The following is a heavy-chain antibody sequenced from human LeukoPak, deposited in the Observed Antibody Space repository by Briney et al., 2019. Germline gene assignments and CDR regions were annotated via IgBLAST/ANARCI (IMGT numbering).Heavy chain of an antibody. CDR3: AHGSLYQLDY. CDR1: GFSFSSDG. CDR2: ILGGAGST. J-gene: IGHJ4*02. D-gene: IGHD2-2*01. V-gene: IGHV3-23*01. Sequence: GGTLRLSCAASGFSFSSDGMSWVRQAPGKGLEWVSGILGGAGSTYYADSVKGRFTISRDNSKNTLYLQMNSLRAEDTAVYYCAHGSLYQLDYWGQGTLVTVSS.